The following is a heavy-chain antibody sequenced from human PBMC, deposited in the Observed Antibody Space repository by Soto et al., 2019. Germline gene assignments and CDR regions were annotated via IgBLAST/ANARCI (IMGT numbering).Heavy chain of an antibody. V-gene: IGHV3-48*01. CDR1: GFTFSSYS. CDR2: ISSSSSTI. Sequence: GGSLRLSCAASGFTFSSYSMNWVRQAPGKGLEWVSYISSSSSTIYYADSVKGRFTISRDNAKNSLYLQMNSLRAEDTAVYYCAREYYDFWSGYYFSLSAFDIWGQGTMVTVSS. D-gene: IGHD3-3*01. CDR3: AREYYDFWSGYYFSLSAFDI. J-gene: IGHJ3*02.